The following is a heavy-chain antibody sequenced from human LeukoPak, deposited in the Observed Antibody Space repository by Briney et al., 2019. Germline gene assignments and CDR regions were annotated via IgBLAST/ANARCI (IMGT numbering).Heavy chain of an antibody. CDR1: GYTFTSYA. CDR3: ARASAAGIYYYYYYMDV. V-gene: IGHV7-4-1*02. J-gene: IGHJ6*03. D-gene: IGHD6-13*01. Sequence: ASVKVSCKASGYTFTSYAMNWVRQAPGQGLEWMGWINTNTGNPTYAQGFTGRFVFSLDTSVSTAYLQISSLKAEDTAVYYCARASAAGIYYYYYYMDVWGKGTTVTISS. CDR2: INTNTGNP.